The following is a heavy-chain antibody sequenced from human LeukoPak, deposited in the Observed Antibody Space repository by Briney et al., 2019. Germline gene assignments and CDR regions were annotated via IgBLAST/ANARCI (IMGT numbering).Heavy chain of an antibody. D-gene: IGHD3-22*01. V-gene: IGHV5-10-1*01. CDR1: GYSFTNYW. CDR3: AGTYYYDSSGYSDAFDI. CDR2: IDPSDSYT. Sequence: GESLRISCQGSGYSFTNYWISWVRQMPGKGLEWMGRIDPSDSYTNYSPSFQGHVTISADKSISTAYLQWSSLKASDTAMYYCAGTYYYDSSGYSDAFDIWGQGTMVTVSS. J-gene: IGHJ3*02.